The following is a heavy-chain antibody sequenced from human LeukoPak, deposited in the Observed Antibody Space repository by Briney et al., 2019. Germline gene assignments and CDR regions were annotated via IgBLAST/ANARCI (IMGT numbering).Heavy chain of an antibody. V-gene: IGHV6-1*01. D-gene: IGHD6-19*01. Sequence: SQTLSLTCIVSGDSVSSKNDDWNWIRQPPSRGLEWLGRTYYRAKWYNDYAETMEGRMTISQDTSKNQYSLHLNSVTPDDTAVYYCARDFGTTGWHTFDYWGQGTLVTVSS. CDR2: TYYRAKWYN. CDR3: ARDFGTTGWHTFDY. J-gene: IGHJ4*02. CDR1: GDSVSSKNDD.